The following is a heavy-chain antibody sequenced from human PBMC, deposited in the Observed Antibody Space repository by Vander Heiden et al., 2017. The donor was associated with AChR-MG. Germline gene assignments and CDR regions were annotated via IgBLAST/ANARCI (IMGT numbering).Heavy chain of an antibody. J-gene: IGHJ2*01. CDR2: INHSGST. V-gene: IGHV4-34*01. Sequence: QVQLQQWAAGLLKPSETLSLTCAVYGGSCSGSYWSWIRQPPGKGLEWIGEINHSGSTNYNPSLKSRVTISVDTSKNQFSLKLSSVTAADTAVYYCASSDYGDYKGNFDLWGRGTLVTVSS. D-gene: IGHD4-17*01. CDR3: ASSDYGDYKGNFDL. CDR1: GGSCSGSY.